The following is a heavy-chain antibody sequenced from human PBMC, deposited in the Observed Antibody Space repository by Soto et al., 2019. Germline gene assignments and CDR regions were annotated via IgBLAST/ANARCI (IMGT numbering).Heavy chain of an antibody. D-gene: IGHD6-13*01. Sequence: PSETLSLTCTVSGGSISSGGYYWSWIRQHPGKGLEWIGYIYYSGSTYYNPSPKSRVTISVDTSKNQFSLKLSSVTAADTAVYYCARDRGAAAYWFDPWCQGTLVTVSS. V-gene: IGHV4-31*03. CDR1: GGSISSGGYY. CDR2: IYYSGST. CDR3: ARDRGAAAYWFDP. J-gene: IGHJ5*02.